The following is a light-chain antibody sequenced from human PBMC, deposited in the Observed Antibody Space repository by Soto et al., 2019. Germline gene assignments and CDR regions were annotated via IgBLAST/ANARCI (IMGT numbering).Light chain of an antibody. CDR1: SSNIGSNA. CDR3: TVWDDSLNGRL. J-gene: IGLJ2*01. Sequence: QSVLTQPASVSGSPGQSITISCTGSSSNIGSNAVNWYRQFPGTAPKLLIYRNDQRPSGVPDRFSGSKSGTSASLAISGLQSEDEADYYCTVWDDSLNGRLFGGGTKVTVL. V-gene: IGLV1-44*01. CDR2: RND.